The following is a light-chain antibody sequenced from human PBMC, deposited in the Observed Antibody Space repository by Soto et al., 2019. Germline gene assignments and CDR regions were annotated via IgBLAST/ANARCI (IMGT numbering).Light chain of an antibody. CDR2: EVS. V-gene: IGLV2-14*01. CDR1: SSDIGSNNY. J-gene: IGLJ3*02. CDR3: SSYITTTRL. Sequence: QPVLTQPASVSGSPGQSITISCTGTSSDIGSNNYVSWFQQRPGKAPTLIIYEVSNRPSGVSTHFSGTKSGNTASLTISGLLPDDEAEYYCSSYITTTRLFGGGTKLTVL.